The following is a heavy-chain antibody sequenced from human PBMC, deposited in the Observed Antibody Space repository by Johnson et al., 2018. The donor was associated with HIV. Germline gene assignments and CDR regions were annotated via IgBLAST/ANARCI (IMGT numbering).Heavy chain of an antibody. Sequence: VQLVESGGGLVQPGGSLRLSCAASGFSFSSYGIHWVRQAPGKALEYASSISSTGGITYYANSVKGRFTISRDNSKNTLFLQLGSLRAEDMAVYYCARVGDGNNKNAFDIWGQGTMVTVSS. CDR1: GFSFSSYG. CDR3: ARVGDGNNKNAFDI. J-gene: IGHJ3*02. V-gene: IGHV3-64*01. D-gene: IGHD5-24*01. CDR2: ISSTGGIT.